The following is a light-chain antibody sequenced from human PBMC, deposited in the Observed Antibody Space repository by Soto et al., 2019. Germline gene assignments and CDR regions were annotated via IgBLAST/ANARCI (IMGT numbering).Light chain of an antibody. Sequence: IQMTQSPSSLSASVGDRFNITCRASQTISTYLNWYQQKPGKAPRLLIYDASSLLSGVPSRFSGSGSGTDCTLTIASLQPEDGSTDYGQQSDSTPYTVGQGTKVDIK. CDR1: QTISTY. J-gene: IGKJ2*01. CDR2: DAS. CDR3: QQSDSTPYT. V-gene: IGKV1-39*01.